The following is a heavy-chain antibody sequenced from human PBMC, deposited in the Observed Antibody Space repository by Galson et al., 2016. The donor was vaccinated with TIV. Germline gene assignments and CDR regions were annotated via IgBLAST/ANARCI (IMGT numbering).Heavy chain of an antibody. J-gene: IGHJ6*02. D-gene: IGHD3-22*01. Sequence: SVKVSCKASGYTFSNYGVNWVRQAPGQGLEWMGWISAFDGNTHYTQTLQGRVSMTTDTSTSTAYMELRSLRSDDTAIYYCARDRGSMTMILVIDYYYGMDVWGQGTTVTVSS. V-gene: IGHV1-18*04. CDR2: ISAFDGNT. CDR1: GYTFSNYG. CDR3: ARDRGSMTMILVIDYYYGMDV.